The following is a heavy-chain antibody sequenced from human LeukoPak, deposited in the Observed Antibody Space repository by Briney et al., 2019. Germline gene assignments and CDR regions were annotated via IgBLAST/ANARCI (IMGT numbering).Heavy chain of an antibody. CDR2: ISYDGSNK. V-gene: IGHV3-30-3*01. Sequence: GGSLRLSCAASGFTFSSYAIHWVRQAPGKGLEWVAVISYDGSNKYYADSVKGRFTISRDNSKNTLYLQMNSLRAEDTAVYYCARPNYIVVVPAAMSRVGGMDVWGQGTTVTVSS. CDR1: GFTFSSYA. J-gene: IGHJ6*02. CDR3: ARPNYIVVVPAAMSRVGGMDV. D-gene: IGHD2-2*01.